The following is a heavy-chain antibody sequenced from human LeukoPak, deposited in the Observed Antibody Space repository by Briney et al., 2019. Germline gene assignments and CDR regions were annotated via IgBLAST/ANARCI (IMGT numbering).Heavy chain of an antibody. D-gene: IGHD5-12*01. CDR3: ARGGGAYGDYYAY. CDR2: ISGYNANT. V-gene: IGHV1-18*01. CDR1: DYTFSNYG. J-gene: IGHJ4*02. Sequence: ASVKVSCTASDYTFSNYGITWVRQAPGQGLEWMGSISGYNANTHYAQRFQDRLKVTIDTSTKTAYMELRSLRSDDTAVYFCARGGGAYGDYYAYWGQGTPVTVSS.